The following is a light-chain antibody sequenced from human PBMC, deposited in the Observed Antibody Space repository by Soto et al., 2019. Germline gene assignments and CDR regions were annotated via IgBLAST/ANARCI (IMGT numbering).Light chain of an antibody. CDR2: CAS. CDR3: QQYGTSPST. Sequence: ENVLTQSPGTLSLSPGQRATLSCRASQRVSANYLAWYQQKPGQAPRLLIYCASDRPSDIPERFSGSGSGTDFTLTISRLEPEDFAVYYCQQYGTSPSTFGQGTKLEIK. V-gene: IGKV3-20*01. J-gene: IGKJ2*01. CDR1: QRVSANY.